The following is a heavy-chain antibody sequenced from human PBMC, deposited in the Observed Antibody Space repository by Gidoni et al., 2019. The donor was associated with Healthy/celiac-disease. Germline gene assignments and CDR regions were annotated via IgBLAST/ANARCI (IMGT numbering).Heavy chain of an antibody. J-gene: IGHJ4*02. V-gene: IGHV3-23*01. Sequence: EVQLLESGGGLVQPGGSLRLSCAASGFPFSSYAVSWVRKAPGTGLEWVSASSVSGGSTYYADSVKGRFTISRDNSKNTLYLQMNSLRAEDTAVYYCAKVGDGYNPWYFDYWGQGTLVTVSS. CDR2: SSVSGGST. CDR3: AKVGDGYNPWYFDY. D-gene: IGHD5-12*01. CDR1: GFPFSSYA.